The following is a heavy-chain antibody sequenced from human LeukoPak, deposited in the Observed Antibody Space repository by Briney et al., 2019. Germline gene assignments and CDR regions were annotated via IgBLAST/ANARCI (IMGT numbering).Heavy chain of an antibody. J-gene: IGHJ6*02. CDR3: ARVGCSGGSCYGMDV. V-gene: IGHV4-30-2*01. Sequence: PSQTLSLTCAVSGGSISSGGYSWRWIRQPPGKGLEWIGYIYHSGSTYYNPSLKSRVTISVDRSKNQFSLKLSSVTAADTAVYYCARVGCSGGSCYGMDVWGQGTTVTVSS. CDR1: GGSISSGGYS. CDR2: IYHSGST. D-gene: IGHD2-15*01.